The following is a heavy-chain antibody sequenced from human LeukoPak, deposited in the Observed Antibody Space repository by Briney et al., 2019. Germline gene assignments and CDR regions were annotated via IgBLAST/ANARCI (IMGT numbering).Heavy chain of an antibody. D-gene: IGHD3-3*01. Sequence: PGGSLRLSCAGSGFTFSDHYMDWVRQAPGRGLEWIGRGAVKGDSYTAQYASSVGGRFTISRDDSKNSLYLQMNSLKTEDTAVYYCARDSRRGYYWTLWGQGTLVTVSS. CDR1: GFTFSDHY. V-gene: IGHV3-72*01. CDR3: ARDSRRGYYWTL. J-gene: IGHJ4*02. CDR2: GAVKGDSYTA.